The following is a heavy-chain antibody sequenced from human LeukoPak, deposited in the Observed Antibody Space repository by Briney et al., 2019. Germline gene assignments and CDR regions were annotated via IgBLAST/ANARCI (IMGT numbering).Heavy chain of an antibody. J-gene: IGHJ4*02. CDR1: GGSISSHY. CDR3: ARLRTGGFLDF. V-gene: IGHV4-59*08. Sequence: PSETLSLTCTVSGGSISSHYWKWMRQPPGKGLEWIGYIYYSGSTYYNPSLKSRVTISVDTSKNQFSLKLSSVTAADTAVYYCARLRTGGFLDFWGQGTLVTVSS. CDR2: IYYSGST. D-gene: IGHD1-14*01.